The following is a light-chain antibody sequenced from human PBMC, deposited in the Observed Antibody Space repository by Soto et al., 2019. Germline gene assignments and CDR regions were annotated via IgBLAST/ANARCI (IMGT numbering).Light chain of an antibody. CDR1: NSNIGASND. CDR2: EGT. Sequence: QSVLTQPPSVSGAPGQRVTISCTGGNSNIGASNDVHWYQHCPDKAPKLIIYEGTKRPSEISDRFSGSESDTTASLIISGLQPEDEADYYCSSYAGSSARVVFGGGTKLTVL. V-gene: IGLV1-40*01. J-gene: IGLJ2*01. CDR3: SSYAGSSARVV.